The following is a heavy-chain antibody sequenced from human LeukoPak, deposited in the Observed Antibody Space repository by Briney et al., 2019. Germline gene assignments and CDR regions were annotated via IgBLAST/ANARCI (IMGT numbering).Heavy chain of an antibody. Sequence: PSETLSLTCTVSGGSISSDYWSWIRQPPGKGLEWIGYIYNSGSTNYNPSLKSRVTISVDTSKNQFSLKLSSVTAADTAVYYCARRPTVTTFFDYWGQGTLVTVSS. CDR2: IYNSGST. J-gene: IGHJ4*02. D-gene: IGHD4-17*01. CDR1: GGSISSDY. V-gene: IGHV4-59*01. CDR3: ARRPTVTTFFDY.